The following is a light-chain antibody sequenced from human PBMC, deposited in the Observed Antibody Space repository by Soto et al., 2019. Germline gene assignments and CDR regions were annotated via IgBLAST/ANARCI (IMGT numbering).Light chain of an antibody. Sequence: DIQMTQSPSTLSASVGDRVTITCRASQNISRWLAWYQQKPGKAPKLLIYDVSSFEGGVPSRFSGSGSGTEFTLTISSLQSEDFAVYYCQQYKKWPRTFGHGTKVDIK. CDR3: QQYKKWPRT. J-gene: IGKJ1*01. CDR2: DVS. CDR1: QNISRW. V-gene: IGKV1-5*01.